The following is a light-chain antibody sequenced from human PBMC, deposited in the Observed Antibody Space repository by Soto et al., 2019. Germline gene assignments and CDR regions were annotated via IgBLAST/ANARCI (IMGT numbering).Light chain of an antibody. CDR3: SSYTASALFYV. J-gene: IGLJ1*01. Sequence: QSALTQPASVSGSPGQSITISCTGARTDVDGHDYVSWYQQHPGQAPKLMIFDVHNRPSGVSSRFSGSKSGDTASLTISGLQAEDDGDYYCSSYTASALFYVFGTGTKVTVL. V-gene: IGLV2-14*03. CDR1: RTDVDGHDY. CDR2: DVH.